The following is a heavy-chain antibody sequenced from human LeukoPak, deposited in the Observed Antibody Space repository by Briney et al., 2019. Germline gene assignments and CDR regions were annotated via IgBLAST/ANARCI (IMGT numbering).Heavy chain of an antibody. Sequence: EASVKVSCKASGYTFTSYDINWVRQATGQGLEWMGWMNPNSGNTGYAQKFQGRVTITRNTSISTAYMELSSLRSEDTAVYYCARGPDYDFWSGYVVWGQGTLVTVSS. CDR1: GYTFTSYD. V-gene: IGHV1-8*03. J-gene: IGHJ4*02. D-gene: IGHD3-3*01. CDR2: MNPNSGNT. CDR3: ARGPDYDFWSGYVV.